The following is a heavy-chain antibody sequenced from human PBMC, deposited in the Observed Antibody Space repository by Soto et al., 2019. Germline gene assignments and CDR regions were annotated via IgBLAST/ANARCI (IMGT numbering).Heavy chain of an antibody. Sequence: SVKVSCKASGYTFTRYDISWVRQAPGRGLEWMGWSSAHNGNSNYAQKFQRRDTMTTDTSISTSYMELKRLRSDDRAVFYCARARTPYYNFCSCYYIPFDYLGQ. V-gene: IGHV1-18*01. CDR3: ARARTPYYNFCSCYYIPFDY. CDR1: GYTFTRYD. D-gene: IGHD3-3*01. J-gene: IGHJ4*02. CDR2: SSAHNGNS.